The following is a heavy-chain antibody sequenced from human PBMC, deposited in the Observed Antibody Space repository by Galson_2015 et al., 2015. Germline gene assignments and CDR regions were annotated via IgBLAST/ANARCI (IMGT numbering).Heavy chain of an antibody. Sequence: SLRLSCAASGLTFSSYAMSWVRQTPGKGLEWVSAIGASGGNTYYADSVKGRFTISRDNSKNTLYLQMNSLRAEDTAVYYCATKKGGAVAALGHYWGQGTLVTVSS. CDR2: IGASGGNT. J-gene: IGHJ4*02. D-gene: IGHD6-19*01. CDR3: ATKKGGAVAALGHY. V-gene: IGHV3-23*01. CDR1: GLTFSSYA.